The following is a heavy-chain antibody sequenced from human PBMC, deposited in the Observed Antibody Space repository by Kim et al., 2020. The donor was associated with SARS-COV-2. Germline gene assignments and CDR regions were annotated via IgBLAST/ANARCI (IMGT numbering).Heavy chain of an antibody. CDR2: NK. D-gene: IGHD3-10*01. CDR3: ARNGEGNWFDP. V-gene: IGHV3-30*01. J-gene: IGHJ5*02. Sequence: NKYNADSVKGRFTISRDNSKNTLYLQMNSMRAEDTAVYYCARNGEGNWFDPWGQGTLVTVSS.